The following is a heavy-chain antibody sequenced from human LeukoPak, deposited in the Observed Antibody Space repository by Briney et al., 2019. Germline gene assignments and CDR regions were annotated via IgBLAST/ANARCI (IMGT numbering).Heavy chain of an antibody. CDR3: AKDMVRGVIGGVDY. D-gene: IGHD3-10*01. CDR1: GFTFDDYA. Sequence: GGSLRLSCAASGFTFDDYAMRWVRQAPGKGLEWVSGISWNSGSTGYADSVKGRFTISRDNAKNSLYLQMNSLRAEDTALYYCAKDMVRGVIGGVDYWGQGTLVTVSS. CDR2: ISWNSGST. V-gene: IGHV3-9*01. J-gene: IGHJ4*02.